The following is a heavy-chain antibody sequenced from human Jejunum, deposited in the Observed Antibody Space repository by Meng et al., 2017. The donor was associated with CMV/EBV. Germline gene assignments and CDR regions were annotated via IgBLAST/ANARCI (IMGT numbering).Heavy chain of an antibody. D-gene: IGHD3-16*01. J-gene: IGHJ3*02. Sequence: CAAYGFALSKYWVLWVRQVPGKGLVWVSYISGERSHTTYADSVRSRFTISRDNAKNTLYLQMSSLRDEDTADYYCARGGPGAFDIWGQGTMVTVSS. CDR1: GFALSKYW. CDR3: ARGGPGAFDI. CDR2: ISGERSHT. V-gene: IGHV3-74*01.